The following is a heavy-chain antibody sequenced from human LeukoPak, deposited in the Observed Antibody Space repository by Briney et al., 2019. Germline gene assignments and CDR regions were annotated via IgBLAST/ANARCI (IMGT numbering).Heavy chain of an antibody. D-gene: IGHD3-10*01. CDR2: IIPIFGTA. J-gene: IGHJ5*02. Sequence: SVKVSCKASGGTFSSYAISWVRQAPGQGLEWMGEIIPIFGTANYAQKFQGRVTITTDESTSTAYMELSSLRSEDTAVYYCARSSGFGEFNWFDPWGQGTLVTVSS. CDR1: GGTFSSYA. CDR3: ARSSGFGEFNWFDP. V-gene: IGHV1-69*05.